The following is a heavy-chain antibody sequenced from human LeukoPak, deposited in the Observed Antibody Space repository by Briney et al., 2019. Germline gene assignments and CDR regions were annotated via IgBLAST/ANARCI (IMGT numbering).Heavy chain of an antibody. CDR1: GFTFSSYA. V-gene: IGHV3-23*01. CDR2: ISGSGGST. D-gene: IGHD2-2*01. J-gene: IGHJ6*04. Sequence: GGSLGLSCAASGFTFSSYAMSWVRQAPGKGLEWVAAISGSGGSTYYADSVKGRFTISRDNSKNTLYLQMNSLRAEDTAVYYCAKAGYCSSTSCPGGYYYGMDVWGKGTTVTVSS. CDR3: AKAGYCSSTSCPGGYYYGMDV.